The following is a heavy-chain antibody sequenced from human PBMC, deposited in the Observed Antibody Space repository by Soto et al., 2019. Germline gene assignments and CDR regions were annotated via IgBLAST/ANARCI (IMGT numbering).Heavy chain of an antibody. Sequence: GGSLRLSCAASGFTFSSYSMNWVRQAPGKGLEWASSISSSSSYIYYADSVKGRFTISRDNAKNSLYLQMNSLRAEDTAVYYCARDFPDPNYSDSSGYYLDVWGKGTTVTVSS. D-gene: IGHD3-22*01. CDR2: ISSSSSYI. CDR1: GFTFSSYS. J-gene: IGHJ6*03. V-gene: IGHV3-21*01. CDR3: ARDFPDPNYSDSSGYYLDV.